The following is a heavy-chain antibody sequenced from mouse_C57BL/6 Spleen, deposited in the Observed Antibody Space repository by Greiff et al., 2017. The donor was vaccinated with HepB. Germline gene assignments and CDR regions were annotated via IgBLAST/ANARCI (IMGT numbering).Heavy chain of an antibody. CDR3: ARRTNWAWFAY. Sequence: QVQLKQPGAELVMPGASVKLSCKASGYTFTSYWMHWVKQRPGQGLEWIGEIDPSDSYTNYNQKFKGKSTLTVDKSSSTAYMQLSSLTSEDAAVYYCARRTNWAWFAYWGQGTLVTVSA. CDR1: GYTFTSYW. J-gene: IGHJ3*01. CDR2: IDPSDSYT. V-gene: IGHV1-69*01. D-gene: IGHD4-1*01.